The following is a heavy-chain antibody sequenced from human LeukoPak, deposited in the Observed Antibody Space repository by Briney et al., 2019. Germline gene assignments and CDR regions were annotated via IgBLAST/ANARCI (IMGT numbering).Heavy chain of an antibody. CDR3: ARGHGSGYTNYFDP. CDR2: INPTGGSA. Sequence: AAVKVSCKTSGYTFTDFSIHWVRQAPGQGLEWMGIINPTGGSAGFAQKFQGRVTMTRDMSTSTFYMELSSLRSEDTAVYYCARGHGSGYTNYFDPWGQGTLVTVSS. CDR1: GYTFTDFS. J-gene: IGHJ5*02. D-gene: IGHD3-10*01. V-gene: IGHV1-46*01.